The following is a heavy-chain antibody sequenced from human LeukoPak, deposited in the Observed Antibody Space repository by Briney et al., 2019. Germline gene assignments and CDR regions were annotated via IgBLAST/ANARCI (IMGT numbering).Heavy chain of an antibody. CDR3: ASTWHRYFDY. CDR1: GGSISSSSYY. V-gene: IGHV4-39*01. Sequence: SETLSLTSTVSGGSISSSSYYWGWIRQPPGKGLEWIGSIYYSGSTYYNPSLKSRVTISVDTSKNQFSLKLSSVTAADTAVYYCASTWHRYFDYWGQGTLVTVSS. J-gene: IGHJ4*02. CDR2: IYYSGST.